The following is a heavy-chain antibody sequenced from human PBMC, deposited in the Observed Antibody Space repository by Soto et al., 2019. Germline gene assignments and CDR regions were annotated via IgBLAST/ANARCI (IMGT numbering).Heavy chain of an antibody. J-gene: IGHJ6*02. Sequence: GGSLRLSCAASGFTFSSYSMNWARQAPGKGLEWVSSISSSSSYIYYADSVKGRFTISRDNAKNSLYLQMNSLRAEDTAVYYCASLSIAVNYYYYGMDVWGQGTTVTVS. CDR1: GFTFSSYS. D-gene: IGHD6-6*01. CDR2: ISSSSSYI. CDR3: ASLSIAVNYYYYGMDV. V-gene: IGHV3-21*01.